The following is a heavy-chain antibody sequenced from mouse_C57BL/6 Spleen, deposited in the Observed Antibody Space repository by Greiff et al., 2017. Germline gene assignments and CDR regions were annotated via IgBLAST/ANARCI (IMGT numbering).Heavy chain of an antibody. CDR3: TRRELGTTYAMDY. D-gene: IGHD4-1*01. CDR2: IRNKANNHAT. Sequence: VQLKESGGGLVQPGGSMKLSCAASGFTFSDAWMDWVRQSPEKGLEWVAEIRNKANNHATYYAESVKGRFTIARDESKSGVYLQMHSLRAEDTGIYYCTRRELGTTYAMDYWGQGTSVTVSS. V-gene: IGHV6-6*01. J-gene: IGHJ4*01. CDR1: GFTFSDAW.